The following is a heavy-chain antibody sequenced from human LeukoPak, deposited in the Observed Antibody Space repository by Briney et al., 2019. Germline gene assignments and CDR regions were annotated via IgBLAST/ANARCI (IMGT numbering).Heavy chain of an antibody. Sequence: SETLSLTCTVSGGSISSSSYYWGWIRQPPGKGLEWIGSIYYSGNTYYNPSLKSRVTISTDTSKNQFSLKLSSVTAADTALYYCARYDNGYDDYWGQGTLVTVSS. D-gene: IGHD5-12*01. J-gene: IGHJ4*02. V-gene: IGHV4-39*07. CDR3: ARYDNGYDDY. CDR2: IYYSGNT. CDR1: GGSISSSSYY.